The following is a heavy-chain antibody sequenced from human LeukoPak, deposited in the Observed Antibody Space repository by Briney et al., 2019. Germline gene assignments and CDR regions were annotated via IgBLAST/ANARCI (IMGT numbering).Heavy chain of an antibody. CDR2: ISSSSGSI. CDR3: ASSGYSQGVLDY. V-gene: IGHV3-21*01. CDR1: GFTFRSYS. J-gene: IGHJ4*02. D-gene: IGHD5-12*01. Sequence: GGSLRLSCAGSGFTFRSYSMNWVRQAPGKGLEWISSISSSSGSIHYTDSVKGRFTISRDNAKNSVFLQMNSLRVEDTAVYYCASSGYSQGVLDYWGQGTLVTVSS.